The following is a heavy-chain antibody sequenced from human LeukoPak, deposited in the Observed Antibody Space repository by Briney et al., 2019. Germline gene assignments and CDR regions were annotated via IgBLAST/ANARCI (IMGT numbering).Heavy chain of an antibody. D-gene: IGHD3-9*01. CDR2: IKQDGSEK. Sequence: PGGSLRLSCAASGFTFSSYAMSWVRQAPGKGLEWVANIKQDGSEKYYVDSVKGRFTISRDNAKNSLYLQMNSLRAEDTAVYYCARVTEYYDILTGYYTGAFDIWGQGTMVTVSS. V-gene: IGHV3-7*01. CDR3: ARVTEYYDILTGYYTGAFDI. CDR1: GFTFSSYA. J-gene: IGHJ3*02.